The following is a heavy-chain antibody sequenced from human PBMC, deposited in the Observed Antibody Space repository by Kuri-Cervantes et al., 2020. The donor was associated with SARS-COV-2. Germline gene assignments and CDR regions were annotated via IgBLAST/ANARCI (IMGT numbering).Heavy chain of an antibody. CDR2: ISGSGETI. J-gene: IGHJ4*02. D-gene: IGHD5-12*01. CDR1: GFTFRSYA. Sequence: GESLKISCAASGFTFRSYAMTWVRQAPGKGLEWVSVISGSGETIYYADSVKGRFTISRDNAKNSLYLQMNSLRAEDTAVYYCARAQRGLMVALDYWGQGTLVTSPQ. CDR3: ARAQRGLMVALDY. V-gene: IGHV3-21*01.